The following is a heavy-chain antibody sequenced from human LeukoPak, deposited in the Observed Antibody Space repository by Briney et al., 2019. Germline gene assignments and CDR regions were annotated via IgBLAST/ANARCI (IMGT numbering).Heavy chain of an antibody. CDR2: IYSGGNT. D-gene: IGHD5-18*01. J-gene: IGHJ4*02. CDR1: GFTFNSYA. V-gene: IGHV3-53*01. CDR3: ARGPSGYSYGGYDY. Sequence: GGSLRLSCAASGFTFNSYAMSWVRQAPGKGLEWVSVIYSGGNTYYADSVKGRFTISRDNSKNTLYLQMNSLRAEGTAVYYCARGPSGYSYGGYDYWGQGTLVTVSS.